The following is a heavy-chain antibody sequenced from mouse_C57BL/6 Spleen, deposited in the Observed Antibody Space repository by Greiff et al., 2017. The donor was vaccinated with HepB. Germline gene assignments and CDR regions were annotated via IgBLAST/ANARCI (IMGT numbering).Heavy chain of an antibody. CDR3: SRRATTVVARYVDV. D-gene: IGHD1-1*01. Sequence: QVQLQQSGAELVRPGASVTLSCKASGYTFTDYEMHWVKQTPVHGLEWIGAIDPETGGTAYNQKFKGKAILTADKSSSTAYMELRSLTSEASAVYDGSRRATTVVARYVDVWGTGTTVTVSS. CDR1: GYTFTDYE. J-gene: IGHJ1*03. V-gene: IGHV1-15*01. CDR2: IDPETGGT.